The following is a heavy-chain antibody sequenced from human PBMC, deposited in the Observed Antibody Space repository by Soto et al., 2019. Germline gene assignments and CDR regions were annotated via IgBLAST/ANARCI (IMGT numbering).Heavy chain of an antibody. J-gene: IGHJ6*02. CDR1: GFTFSSYG. V-gene: IGHV3-30*18. D-gene: IGHD5-18*01. CDR3: AKAGQAMVRFRGSAYYGMDV. CDR2: ISYDGSNK. Sequence: QVQLVESGGGVIQPGRSLRLYCAASGFTFSSYGMHWVRQAPGKGLEWVAVISYDGSNKYYADSVKGRFTISRDNSKNTLYLQMNSLRAEDTAVYYCAKAGQAMVRFRGSAYYGMDVWGQGTTVTVSS.